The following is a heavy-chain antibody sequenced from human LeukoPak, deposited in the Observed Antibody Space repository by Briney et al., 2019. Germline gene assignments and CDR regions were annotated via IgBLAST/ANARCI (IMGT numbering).Heavy chain of an antibody. V-gene: IGHV3-23*01. D-gene: IGHD3-10*01. J-gene: IGHJ4*02. Sequence: GGTLRLSCAASGFTFSSYGMSWVRQAPGKGLEWVSAISGSGGSTYYADSVKGRVTISRDNSKNTLYLQMNSLRAEDTAVYYCARVVPPTDYGSGSYFWDPYYFDYWGQGTLVTVSS. CDR2: ISGSGGST. CDR1: GFTFSSYG. CDR3: ARVVPPTDYGSGSYFWDPYYFDY.